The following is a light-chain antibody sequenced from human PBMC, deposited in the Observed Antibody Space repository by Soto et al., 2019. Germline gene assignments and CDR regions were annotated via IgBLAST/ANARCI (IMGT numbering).Light chain of an antibody. CDR1: QAISNS. CDR3: QKYHSAHFT. Sequence: DIPMTQSPSSLSASVGDRVTITCRASQAISNSVAWYQQKPGKVPKVLIYAASTLQSGAPSRFSGSGSGTDFTLTIPSLQPDDVANYFCQKYHSAHFTFGPGTNLDIK. J-gene: IGKJ3*01. V-gene: IGKV1-27*01. CDR2: AAS.